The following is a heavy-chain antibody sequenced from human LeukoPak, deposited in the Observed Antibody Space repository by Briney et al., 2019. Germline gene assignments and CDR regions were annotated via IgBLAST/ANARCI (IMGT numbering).Heavy chain of an antibody. J-gene: IGHJ4*02. CDR1: GFIFSYYN. CDR3: TRDLSATARAYDY. V-gene: IGHV3-21*01. CDR2: IPISSTYI. D-gene: IGHD1-26*01. Sequence: GGALRLSCAASGFIFSYYNMNWVRQAPGKGLERVSFIPISSTYITYADAVKGRFTISRDNAKNSLYLQMNSLRVEDTAVYYCTRDLSATARAYDYWGQGTLVTVSS.